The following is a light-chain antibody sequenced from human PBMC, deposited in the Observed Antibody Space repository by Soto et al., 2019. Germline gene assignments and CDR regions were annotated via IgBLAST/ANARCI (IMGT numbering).Light chain of an antibody. V-gene: IGKV3-20*01. CDR3: QQYTDWPIT. CDR1: QSVSNRY. Sequence: EIVLTQSPGTLSLSPGNRATLSCRASQSVSNRYLAWYQQQTGQAPRLLIYAESTRATAVPDRLSGSGSGTDLNLTITRLQSDDFAVYFCQQYTDWPITFGQGTRLEIK. CDR2: AES. J-gene: IGKJ5*01.